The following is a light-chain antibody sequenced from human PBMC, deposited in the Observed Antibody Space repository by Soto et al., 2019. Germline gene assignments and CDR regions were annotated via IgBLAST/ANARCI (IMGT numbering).Light chain of an antibody. J-gene: IGKJ5*01. V-gene: IGKV1-13*02. CDR2: DAS. Sequence: AIQLTQSPSSLSASVGDRVTITCRASQGISSALAWYQQKPGKAPKLLIYDASSLESGVPSRFSGSGSGTDFTLTISSLQPEDFATNYCQQFNSYLTFGQGTRLEIK. CDR1: QGISSA. CDR3: QQFNSYLT.